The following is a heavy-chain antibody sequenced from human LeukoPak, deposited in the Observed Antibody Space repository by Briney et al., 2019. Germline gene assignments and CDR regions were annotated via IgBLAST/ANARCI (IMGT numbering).Heavy chain of an antibody. CDR2: ISAYNGNT. J-gene: IGHJ4*02. CDR1: GYTFTSYG. V-gene: IGHV1-18*01. D-gene: IGHD4-17*01. Sequence: ASVKVSCKASGYTFTSYGISWVRQAPGQGLEWMGWISAYNGNTNYAQKLQGRVTMTTDTSTRTAYMELRSLRVDDTAVYYCARDGGYGDNGVQYFDYWGQGTLVTVPS. CDR3: ARDGGYGDNGVQYFDY.